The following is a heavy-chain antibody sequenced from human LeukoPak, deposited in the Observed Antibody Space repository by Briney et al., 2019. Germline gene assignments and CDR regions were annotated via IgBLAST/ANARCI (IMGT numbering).Heavy chain of an antibody. CDR1: GFTFSTYG. CDR2: IQYDGGNE. Sequence: PGGSLRLSCAASGFTFSTYGMHWVRQAPGKGLEWVAFIQYDGGNEYYADSVKGRFTISRGNSKNTLYLQMNSLRAEDTAVYYCAPTGTTGFGYFDYWGQGTLVTVSS. D-gene: IGHD1-1*01. J-gene: IGHJ4*02. V-gene: IGHV3-30*02. CDR3: APTGTTGFGYFDY.